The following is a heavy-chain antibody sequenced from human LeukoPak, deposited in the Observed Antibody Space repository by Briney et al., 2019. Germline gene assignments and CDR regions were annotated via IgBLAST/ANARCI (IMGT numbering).Heavy chain of an antibody. CDR1: GGSFSGYY. CDR3: ARSRIVATIFDY. J-gene: IGHJ4*02. CDR2: INHSGST. Sequence: PSETLSLTCAVYGGSFSGYYWSWIRQPPGKGLEWIGEINHSGSTNYNPSLKSRVTISVDTSKNQFSLKLSSVTAADTAVYYCARSRIVATIFDYWGQGTLVTVSS. V-gene: IGHV4-34*01. D-gene: IGHD5-12*01.